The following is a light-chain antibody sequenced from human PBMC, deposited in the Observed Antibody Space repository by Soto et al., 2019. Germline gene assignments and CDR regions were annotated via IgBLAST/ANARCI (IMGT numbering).Light chain of an antibody. CDR1: HSVSSNY. CDR2: DVS. Sequence: EIVLTQSPGTLSLSPGERATLSCRSSHSVSSNYLAWYQQKPGQAPRLLIYDVSGRATGIPDRFSGSGSGTDFTLTISRLEPVDFAVYYCQQYGISPTFGQGTKVEIK. V-gene: IGKV3-20*01. CDR3: QQYGISPT. J-gene: IGKJ1*01.